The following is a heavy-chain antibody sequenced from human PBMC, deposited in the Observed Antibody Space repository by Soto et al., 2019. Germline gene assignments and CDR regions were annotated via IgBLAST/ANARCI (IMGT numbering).Heavy chain of an antibody. CDR2: INPSGGST. Sequence: ASVKVSCKASGYTFTNYYIQWVRQAPGHGLEWMAIINPSGGSTDYAQKFQGRVTLTRDTSTSTVHMELSSLRSEDTAVYYCARPGSPRENGYHFGMDVWGQGTTVTVSS. CDR1: GYTFTNYY. V-gene: IGHV1-46*01. CDR3: ARPGSPRENGYHFGMDV. D-gene: IGHD3-10*01. J-gene: IGHJ6*02.